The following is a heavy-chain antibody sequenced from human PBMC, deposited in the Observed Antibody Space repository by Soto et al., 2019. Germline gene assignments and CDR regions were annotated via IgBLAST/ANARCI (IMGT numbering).Heavy chain of an antibody. CDR2: IDWNGANI. CDR3: ARDSGIVAAGRFSFDP. CDR1: GFTFNDFA. V-gene: IGHV3-9*01. Sequence: EVQLVESGGGLVQPGRSLRLSCAASGFTFNDFAMHWVRQAPGKGLEWVASIDWNGANIAYAASVEGRFTISRDNIKNCLFLQMNSLRAEDTAFYFCARDSGIVAAGRFSFDPRGQGTLVTVSS. D-gene: IGHD6-13*01. J-gene: IGHJ5*02.